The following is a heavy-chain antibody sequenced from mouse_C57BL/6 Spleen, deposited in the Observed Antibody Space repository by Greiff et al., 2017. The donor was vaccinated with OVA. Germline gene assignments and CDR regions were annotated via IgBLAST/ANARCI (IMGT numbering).Heavy chain of an antibody. CDR3: TRSGYGNLDYAMDY. J-gene: IGHJ4*01. CDR1: GYTFTDYE. V-gene: IGHV1-15*01. Sequence: QVHVKQSGAELVRPGASVTLSCKASGYTFTDYEMHWVKQTPVHGLEWIGAIDPETGGTAYNQKFKGKAILTADKSSSTAYMELRSLTSEDSAVYYCTRSGYGNLDYAMDYWGQGTSVTVSS. D-gene: IGHD2-10*02. CDR2: IDPETGGT.